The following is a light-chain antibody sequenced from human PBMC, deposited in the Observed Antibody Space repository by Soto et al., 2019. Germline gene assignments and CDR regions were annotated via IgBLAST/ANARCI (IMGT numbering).Light chain of an antibody. CDR3: HQRRDWPRT. J-gene: IGKJ1*01. Sequence: EIVLTQSPATLSLSPGERATLSCRASQSVSTYLVWYQQKPGQAPRLLIHDVFNRATGIPARFSGSGSGTDFTLTIISLEPEDFAVYYCHQRRDWPRTFGQGTKVEIK. CDR1: QSVSTY. CDR2: DVF. V-gene: IGKV3-11*01.